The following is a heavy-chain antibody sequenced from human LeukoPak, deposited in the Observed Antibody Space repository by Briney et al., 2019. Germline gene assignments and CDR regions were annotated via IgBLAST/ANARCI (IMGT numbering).Heavy chain of an antibody. V-gene: IGHV1-69*13. CDR1: GGTFSSYA. CDR3: ARDRGGGWPFDY. CDR2: IIPIFGTA. J-gene: IGHJ4*02. D-gene: IGHD6-19*01. Sequence: GASVKVSCKASGGTFSSYAISWVRQAPGQGLEWMGGIIPIFGTANYAQKFQGRVTITADESTSTAYMELSSLRSEDTAVYYCARDRGGGWPFDYWGQGTLATVSS.